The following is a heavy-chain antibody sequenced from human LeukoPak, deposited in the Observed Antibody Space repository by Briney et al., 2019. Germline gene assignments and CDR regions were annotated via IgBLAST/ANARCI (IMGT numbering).Heavy chain of an antibody. J-gene: IGHJ4*02. CDR2: ISSSGSTI. D-gene: IGHD6-19*01. V-gene: IGHV3-48*03. CDR1: GFTFSSYE. CDR3: ASPGYSSGWSRGY. Sequence: GGSLRLSCAASGFTFSSYEMNWVRQAPGKGLEWVSYISSSGSTIYYADSVKGRFTISRDSAKNSLYLQMNSLRAEDTAVYYCASPGYSSGWSRGYWGQGTLVTVSS.